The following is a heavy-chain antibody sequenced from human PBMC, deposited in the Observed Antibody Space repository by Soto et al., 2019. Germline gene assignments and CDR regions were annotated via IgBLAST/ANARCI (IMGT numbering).Heavy chain of an antibody. J-gene: IGHJ3*02. CDR2: INHSGST. Sequence: QVQLQQWGAGLLKPSETLSLTCAVYGGSFSGYYWSWIRQPPGKGLEWIGEINHSGSTNYNPSLKSRVTISVDTSKNQFSLKLSSVTAADTAVYYCARFPIFQIDIVVVPAADDAFDIWGQGTMVTVSS. CDR1: GGSFSGYY. D-gene: IGHD2-2*01. V-gene: IGHV4-34*01. CDR3: ARFPIFQIDIVVVPAADDAFDI.